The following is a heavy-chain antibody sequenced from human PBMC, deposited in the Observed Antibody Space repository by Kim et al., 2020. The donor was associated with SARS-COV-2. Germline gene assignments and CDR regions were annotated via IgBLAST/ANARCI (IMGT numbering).Heavy chain of an antibody. V-gene: IGHV1-46*01. CDR2: T. D-gene: IGHD7-27*01. CDR3: ATPGVVDAFDI. Sequence: TSYAQKFQGRVTMTRDTSTSTVYMELSSLRSEDTAVYYCATPGVVDAFDIWGQGTMVTVSS. J-gene: IGHJ3*02.